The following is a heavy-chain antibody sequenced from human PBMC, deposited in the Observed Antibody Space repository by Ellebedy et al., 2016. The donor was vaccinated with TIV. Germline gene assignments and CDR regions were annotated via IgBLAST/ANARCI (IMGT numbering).Heavy chain of an antibody. CDR2: IGTAGDT. D-gene: IGHD2-21*02. J-gene: IGHJ4*03. V-gene: IGHV3-13*01. CDR1: RFTFSSYD. Sequence: GESLKISCAASRFTFSSYDMHWVRQGTGQGLEWVSAIGTAGDTYYPGSVKGRFTISRENAKNSLYLQMNSLRAEDTALHYCARVRFGDTAVDYWGQGTLVTVSS. CDR3: ARVRFGDTAVDY.